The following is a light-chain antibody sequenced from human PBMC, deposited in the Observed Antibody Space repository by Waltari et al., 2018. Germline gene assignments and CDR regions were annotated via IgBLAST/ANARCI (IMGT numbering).Light chain of an antibody. CDR1: QGISTN. CDR3: LQYDNWPPWT. V-gene: IGKV3-15*01. Sequence: EIVMTQSPVTLSVSPGERATLPCRASQGISTNLAWFQQKPGQAPRLLIYSASITATGIPARFSGSGSGTDFTLTISSLQSEDFAVYFCLQYDNWPPWTFGQGTAVEVK. CDR2: SAS. J-gene: IGKJ1*01.